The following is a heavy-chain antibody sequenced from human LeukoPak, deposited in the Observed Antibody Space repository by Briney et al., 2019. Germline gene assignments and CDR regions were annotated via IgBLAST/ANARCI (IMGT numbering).Heavy chain of an antibody. CDR2: IYHSGST. V-gene: IGHV4-30-2*01. J-gene: IGHJ5*02. CDR3: ARVYSMVFGP. D-gene: IGHD3-10*01. Sequence: SETLSLTCAVSGVSISSGGYSWGWGRQPPGRGLEWIVYIYHSGSTYYNPSLKSRLTISVDRSKNQFSLQLRSATAADTAVYYCARVYSMVFGPWGQGTLVTVSS. CDR1: GVSISSGGYS.